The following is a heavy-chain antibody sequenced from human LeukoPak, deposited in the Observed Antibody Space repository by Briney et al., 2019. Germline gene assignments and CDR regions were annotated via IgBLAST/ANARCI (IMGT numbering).Heavy chain of an antibody. CDR2: ISSDENNK. V-gene: IGHV3-30*18. CDR3: AKEGRWLQLGGAFDI. CDR1: GFTFSSYD. J-gene: IGHJ3*02. Sequence: GGSLRLSCAASGFTFSSYDMHWVRQAPGKGLEWVSVISSDENNKYYADSVKGRFTVSRDNSKNTLYLQMSSLRPEDTAVYYCAKEGRWLQLGGAFDIWGQGTMVTVSS. D-gene: IGHD5-24*01.